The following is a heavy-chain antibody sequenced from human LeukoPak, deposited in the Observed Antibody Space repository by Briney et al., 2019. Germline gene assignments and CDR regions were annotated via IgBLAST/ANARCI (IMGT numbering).Heavy chain of an antibody. D-gene: IGHD5-18*01. CDR1: GRSISSSNYY. J-gene: IGHJ4*02. CDR3: ARLHVDSAFAY. Sequence: SETLSLTCSVSGRSISSSNYYWGWILQPPGKGLKRIGSVYYSGSTYYNPSLSSRVLISVDTSKNQFSLRLNSVTAADTALYCCARLHVDSAFAYWGQGILVTVTS. CDR2: VYYSGST. V-gene: IGHV4-39*01.